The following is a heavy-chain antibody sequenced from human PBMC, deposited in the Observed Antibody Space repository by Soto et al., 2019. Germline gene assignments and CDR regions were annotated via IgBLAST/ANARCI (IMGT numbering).Heavy chain of an antibody. CDR1: GDTFSFNT. CDR2: IIPTLGVA. CDR3: AKDVIRGLHYFDS. J-gene: IGHJ4*02. V-gene: IGHV1-69*08. Sequence: QVQLVQSGAEVKKPGSSVKVSCKASGDTFSFNTISWVRQAPGQGLEWMGRIIPTLGVANYAQRFQGRATITADKSTSTAYMELSSLGSEDTAVYYCAKDVIRGLHYFDSWGQGTLVTVSS. D-gene: IGHD3-10*01.